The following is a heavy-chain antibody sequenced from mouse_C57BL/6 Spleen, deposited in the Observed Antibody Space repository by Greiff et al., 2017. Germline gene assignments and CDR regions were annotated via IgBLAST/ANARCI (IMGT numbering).Heavy chain of an antibody. CDR3: AREGNYYGSEGYFDV. Sequence: QVQLQQPGAELVKPGASVKLSCKASGYTFTSYWMHWVKQRPGQGLEWIGMIHPNSGSTNYNEKFKSKATLTVDKSSSTAYMQLSSLTSEDSAVYYCAREGNYYGSEGYFDVWGTGTTVTVSS. CDR1: GYTFTSYW. V-gene: IGHV1-64*01. D-gene: IGHD1-1*01. J-gene: IGHJ1*03. CDR2: IHPNSGST.